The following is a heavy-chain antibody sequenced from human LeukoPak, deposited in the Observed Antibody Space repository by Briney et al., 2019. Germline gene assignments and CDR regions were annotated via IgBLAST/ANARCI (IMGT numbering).Heavy chain of an antibody. CDR1: GYTFTSYA. CDR2: INTNTGNP. CDR3: VRGTQTPGMDY. V-gene: IGHV7-4-1*02. Sequence: ASVKVSCKASGYTFTSYAMNWVRQAPGQGLEWMGWINTNTGNPTYAQGFTGRFVFSLDTSVSTAYLQITSLKADDTAAYYCVRGTQTPGMDYWGQGTQVTVSS. J-gene: IGHJ4*02. D-gene: IGHD3-10*01.